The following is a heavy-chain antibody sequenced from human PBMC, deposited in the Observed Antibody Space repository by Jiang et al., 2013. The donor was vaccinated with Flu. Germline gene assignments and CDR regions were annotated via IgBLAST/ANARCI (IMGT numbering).Heavy chain of an antibody. CDR1: GYTFAGYY. V-gene: IGHV1-2*04. J-gene: IGHJ6*04. D-gene: IGHD6-6*01. CDR2: INPNSDDT. Sequence: GAEVRKPGASVKVSCKASGYTFAGYYIHWVRQAPGQGLEWMGWINPNSDDTNYAQKFQGWVTMTRDIFTRTAYMELSRLKSDDTAVYYCAKEGEYSSSSPVYPYSYMDVWGEGTTVTVSS. CDR3: AKEGEYSSSSPVYPYSYMDV.